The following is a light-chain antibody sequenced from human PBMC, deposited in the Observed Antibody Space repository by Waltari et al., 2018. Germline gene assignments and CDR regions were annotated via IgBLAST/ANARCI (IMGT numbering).Light chain of an antibody. J-gene: IGLJ2*01. V-gene: IGLV2-23*02. Sequence: QSALTQPASVSGSPGQSITISCTGTNSDVGVYNHVSWYQHNPGKAPKLIIFDVTERPSGTSNRFSGSKSGNAAYLTISGLQAEDESDYYCCSYAGSGTVIFGGGTKLTVL. CDR1: NSDVGVYNH. CDR3: CSYAGSGTVI. CDR2: DVT.